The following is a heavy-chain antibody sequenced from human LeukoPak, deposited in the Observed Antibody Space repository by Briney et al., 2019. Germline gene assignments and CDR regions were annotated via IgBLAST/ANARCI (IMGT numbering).Heavy chain of an antibody. J-gene: IGHJ4*02. Sequence: PGGSLRLSCAASGFTFSRYGMSWVRQAPGKGLEGVSAITGGGVRTYKGDSVKGRFTISRDTSKNTVYLQMNSLRGDDTAVYYCANGAHPDSSHYYFDYWGQGALVTVSS. CDR2: ITGGGVRT. CDR1: GFTFSRYG. D-gene: IGHD2-2*01. CDR3: ANGAHPDSSHYYFDY. V-gene: IGHV3-23*01.